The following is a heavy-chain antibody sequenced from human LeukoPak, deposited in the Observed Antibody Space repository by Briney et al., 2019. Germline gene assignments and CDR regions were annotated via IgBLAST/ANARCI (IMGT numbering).Heavy chain of an antibody. V-gene: IGHV4-39*01. J-gene: IGHJ4*02. Sequence: SETLSLTCTVSGGSISSSSYYWGWIRQPPGKGLEWIVSIYYSGSTYYNPSLKSRATIAVDTSKDQFSLKLSSVTAADTAVYYCPRQYSSSWYPEFLDYWGQGTLVTVSS. CDR1: GGSISSSSYY. CDR2: IYYSGST. CDR3: PRQYSSSWYPEFLDY. D-gene: IGHD6-13*01.